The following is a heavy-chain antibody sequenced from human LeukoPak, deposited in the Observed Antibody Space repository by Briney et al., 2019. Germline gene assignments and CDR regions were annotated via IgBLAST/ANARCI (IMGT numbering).Heavy chain of an antibody. D-gene: IGHD4-17*01. CDR3: AKDLSDYGAALFDY. J-gene: IGHJ4*02. Sequence: PGGPLRLSCAASGFTFSSYGMHWVRQAPGKGLEWVAVISYDGSNKYYADSVKGRFTISRDNSKNTLYLQMNSLRAEDTAVYYCAKDLSDYGAALFDYWGQGTLVTVSS. CDR1: GFTFSSYG. V-gene: IGHV3-30*18. CDR2: ISYDGSNK.